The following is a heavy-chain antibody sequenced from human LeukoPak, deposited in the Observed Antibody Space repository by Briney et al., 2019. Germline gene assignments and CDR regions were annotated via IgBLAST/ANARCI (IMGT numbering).Heavy chain of an antibody. V-gene: IGHV3-7*01. CDR3: VREDDTKVPAQRGDWFDP. D-gene: IGHD2-2*01. CDR2: IKQDGSEK. J-gene: IGHJ5*02. CDR1: GFTFNRYW. Sequence: GGSLRLSCVVSGFTFNRYWMIWVRQAPGKGLEWVANIKQDGSEKSYVDSVKGRFTISRDNAKDSLYLQMNSLRVEDTAVYYCVREDDTKVPAQRGDWFDPWGQGTLVTVSS.